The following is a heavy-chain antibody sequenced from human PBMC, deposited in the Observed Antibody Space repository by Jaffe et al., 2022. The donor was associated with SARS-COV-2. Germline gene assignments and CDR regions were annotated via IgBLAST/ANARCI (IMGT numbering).Heavy chain of an antibody. V-gene: IGHV3-30-3*01. J-gene: IGHJ6*02. D-gene: IGHD1-26*01. Sequence: QVQLVESGGGVVQPGRSLRLSCAASGFTFSSYAMHWVRQAPGKGLEWVAVISYDGSNKYYADSVKGRFTISRDNSKNTLYLQMNSLRAEDTAVYYCARGPRVGATRGVYYGMDVWGQGTTVTVSS. CDR1: GFTFSSYA. CDR3: ARGPRVGATRGVYYGMDV. CDR2: ISYDGSNK.